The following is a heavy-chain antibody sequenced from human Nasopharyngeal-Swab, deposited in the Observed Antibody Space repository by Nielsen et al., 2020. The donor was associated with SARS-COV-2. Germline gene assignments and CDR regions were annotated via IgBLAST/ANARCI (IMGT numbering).Heavy chain of an antibody. V-gene: IGHV4-31*03. CDR1: GGSISSGGYY. CDR3: ARDGIAAAGTTRYFDY. CDR2: IYYSGST. J-gene: IGHJ4*02. Sequence: SETLSLTCTVSGGSISSGGYYWSWIRQHPGKGLEWIGYIYYSGSTYYNPSLKSRVTISVDTSKNQFSLKLSSVTAADTAVYYCARDGIAAAGTTRYFDYWGQGTLVTVSS. D-gene: IGHD6-13*01.